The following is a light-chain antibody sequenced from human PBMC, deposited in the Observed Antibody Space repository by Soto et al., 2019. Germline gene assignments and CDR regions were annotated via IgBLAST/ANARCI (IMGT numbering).Light chain of an antibody. V-gene: IGKV3-11*01. Sequence: EIVLTQSPATLSLSPGERATLSCRACQSVSRYLAWYQQKPGQAPRLLIYDASNRATGIPARFSGSGSGTDFTLSISLLEPEAFAVYYWQQRINWPLTFGLCTEVGI. J-gene: IGKJ3*01. CDR3: QQRINWPLT. CDR2: DAS. CDR1: QSVSRY.